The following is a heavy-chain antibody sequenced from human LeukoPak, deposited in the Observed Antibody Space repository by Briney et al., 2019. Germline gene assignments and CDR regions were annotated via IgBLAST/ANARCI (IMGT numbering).Heavy chain of an antibody. J-gene: IGHJ4*02. CDR1: GFTFSSYA. D-gene: IGHD3-22*01. CDR3: AKVPYDSFDVDYYFDY. CDR2: ISGSGGST. Sequence: SGGSLRLSCAASGFTFSSYAMSWVRQAPGKGLEWVSAISGSGGSTYYADSVKGRFTISRDNSKNTLYLQMNSLRAEDTAVYYCAKVPYDSFDVDYYFDYWGQGTLVTVSS. V-gene: IGHV3-23*01.